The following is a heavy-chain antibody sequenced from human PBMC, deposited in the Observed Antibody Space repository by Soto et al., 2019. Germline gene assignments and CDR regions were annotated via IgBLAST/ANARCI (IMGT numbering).Heavy chain of an antibody. D-gene: IGHD2-15*01. V-gene: IGHV1-69*02. CDR1: GGTFSSYS. Sequence: QVQLVQSGAEVKKPGSSVKVSCKASGGTFSSYSISWVRQAPGQGLEWMGRIIPIVGIANYAQKFQGRVTNIADKSTSTAYMELSSLRSEDAAVYYCARVGYCSGGSCDHIVNWGQGTLVTVSS. J-gene: IGHJ4*02. CDR2: IIPIVGIA. CDR3: ARVGYCSGGSCDHIVN.